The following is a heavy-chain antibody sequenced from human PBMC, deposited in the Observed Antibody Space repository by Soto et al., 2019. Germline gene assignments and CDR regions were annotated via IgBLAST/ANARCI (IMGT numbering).Heavy chain of an antibody. J-gene: IGHJ5*02. V-gene: IGHV3-30*03. CDR2: ISYDGSNK. CDR1: GFTFSSYG. CDR3: ARDLWRWLQGYADWGNWFDP. Sequence: QVQLVESGGGVVQPGRSLRLSCAASGFTFSSYGMHWVRQAPGKGLEWVAVISYDGSNKYYADSVKGRFTISRDNSKNTLYLQMNSLRAEDTAVYYCARDLWRWLQGYADWGNWFDPWGQGTLVTVSS. D-gene: IGHD3-3*01.